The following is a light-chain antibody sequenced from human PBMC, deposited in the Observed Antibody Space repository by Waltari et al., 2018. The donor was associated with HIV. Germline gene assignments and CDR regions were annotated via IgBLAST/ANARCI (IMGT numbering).Light chain of an antibody. J-gene: IGLJ2*01. V-gene: IGLV1-51*02. CDR1: PSNIGNNY. CDR3: GTWDSRLRAEV. Sequence: QSVLTQPPSVSAAPGQRVTISCPGSPSNIGNNYVCWYQQFPGTAPKLLIYENDKRPSGLSERFSGSNSGTSATLDITGLQTGDEADYYCGTWDSRLRAEVFGGGTKLTVL. CDR2: END.